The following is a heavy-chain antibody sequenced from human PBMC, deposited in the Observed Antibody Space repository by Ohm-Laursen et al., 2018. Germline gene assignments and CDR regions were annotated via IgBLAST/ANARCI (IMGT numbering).Heavy chain of an antibody. Sequence: SETLSLTCAVYGGSFSGYYWSWIRQPPGKGLEWIGEINHSGSTNYNPSLKSRVTISVDTSKNQFSLKLSSVAAADTAVYYCARWLRYFDLWGRGTLVTVSS. D-gene: IGHD3-22*01. CDR1: GGSFSGYY. CDR2: INHSGST. V-gene: IGHV4-34*01. J-gene: IGHJ2*01. CDR3: ARWLRYFDL.